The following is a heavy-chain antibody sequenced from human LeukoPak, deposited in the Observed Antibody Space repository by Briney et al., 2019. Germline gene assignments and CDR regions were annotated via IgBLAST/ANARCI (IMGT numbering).Heavy chain of an antibody. CDR2: ISWNSGNT. D-gene: IGHD6-13*01. Sequence: PGRSLRLSCAASGLTFDDYAMHWVRQAPGKGLEWVSGISWNSGNTGYADSVKGRFTISRDNAKNSLYLQMNSLRAEDTALYYCAKDRAGSGWYGAYDYWGQGTLVTVSS. CDR1: GLTFDDYA. J-gene: IGHJ4*02. V-gene: IGHV3-9*01. CDR3: AKDRAGSGWYGAYDY.